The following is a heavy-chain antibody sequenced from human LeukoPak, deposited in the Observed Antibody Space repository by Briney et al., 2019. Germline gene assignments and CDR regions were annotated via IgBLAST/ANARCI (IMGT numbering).Heavy chain of an antibody. J-gene: IGHJ3*02. CDR1: GYTFTGYY. CDR3: ARGRFIVGATLDAFDI. V-gene: IGHV1-2*02. Sequence: ASVKVSCKGSGYTFTGYYLHRVPQAPGQGLEVMGWINPNSGGTNYAQKFQGRVTMTRDTSVSTAYMGLSRLRSDDTAVYYCARGRFIVGATLDAFDIWGQGTMVTVSS. D-gene: IGHD1-26*01. CDR2: INPNSGGT.